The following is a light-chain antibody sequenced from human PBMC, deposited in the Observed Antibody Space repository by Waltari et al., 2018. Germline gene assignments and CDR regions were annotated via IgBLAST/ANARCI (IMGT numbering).Light chain of an antibody. CDR2: GKN. Sequence: SSELTQDPAVSVALGQTVRITCQGDSLRSYYASWYQQKPGQAPVLVIYGKNNRPSGIPDRFSGSSSGNTASLTITGAQAEDEADYYCNSRDSSGNPIDWVFGGGTKLTVL. CDR1: SLRSYY. V-gene: IGLV3-19*01. J-gene: IGLJ3*02. CDR3: NSRDSSGNPIDWV.